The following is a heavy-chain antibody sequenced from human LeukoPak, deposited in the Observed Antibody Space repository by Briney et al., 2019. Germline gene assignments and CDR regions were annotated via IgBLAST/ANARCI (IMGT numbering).Heavy chain of an antibody. Sequence: GGSLRLSCAASGFTFSDYYMSWIRQAPGKGLEWVSYISSSGSTIYYADSVKGRFTISRDNAKNSLYLQMNSLRAGDTAVYYCARARSGSYIMDAFDIWGQGTMVTVSS. D-gene: IGHD1-26*01. CDR2: ISSSGSTI. CDR3: ARARSGSYIMDAFDI. J-gene: IGHJ3*02. CDR1: GFTFSDYY. V-gene: IGHV3-11*04.